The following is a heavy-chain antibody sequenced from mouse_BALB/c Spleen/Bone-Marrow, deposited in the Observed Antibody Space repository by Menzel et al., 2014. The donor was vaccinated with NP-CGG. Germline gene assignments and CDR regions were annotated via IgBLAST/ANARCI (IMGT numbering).Heavy chain of an antibody. Sequence: QVQLPQSGAELVRPGTSVKVSCKASGYAFTNYLIEWVKQRPGQGLEWIGVINPGSGGTNYNEKFKGKATLTADKSSSTAYMQLSSLTSDDSAVYFCARPLNWDPYAMDYWGQATSVTVTS. J-gene: IGHJ4*01. D-gene: IGHD4-1*02. CDR2: INPGSGGT. CDR3: ARPLNWDPYAMDY. V-gene: IGHV1-54*01. CDR1: GYAFTNYL.